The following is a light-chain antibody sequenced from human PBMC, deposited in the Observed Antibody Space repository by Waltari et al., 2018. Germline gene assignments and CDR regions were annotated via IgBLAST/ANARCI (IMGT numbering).Light chain of an antibody. CDR3: QQYDGSVLT. CDR1: QTINNNF. CDR2: GAS. V-gene: IGKV3-20*01. Sequence: IVLTQSQDTLSLSPGQRATFSCRASQTINNNFLVWYQQKPGQAPRLIIHGASSRATGFPDRFSGSGSGTDFTLTINSLKPEDSAVYYCQQYDGSVLTFGGGTKVEI. J-gene: IGKJ4*01.